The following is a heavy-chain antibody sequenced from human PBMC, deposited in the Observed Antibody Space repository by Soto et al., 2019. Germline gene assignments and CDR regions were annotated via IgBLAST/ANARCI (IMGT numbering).Heavy chain of an antibody. Sequence: QLQLQESGPGLVKPSETLSLTCTVSGGSISSSSYYWGWIRQPPGKGLEWIGSIYYSGSTYYNPSLKSRVXXXXXXXXXXXXXXXXXXXXXXXXXXXXXXXXXXXXXTLDYWGQGTLVTVSS. V-gene: IGHV4-39*01. CDR3: XXXXXXXXXTLDY. J-gene: IGHJ4*02. CDR1: GGSISSSSYY. CDR2: IYYSGST.